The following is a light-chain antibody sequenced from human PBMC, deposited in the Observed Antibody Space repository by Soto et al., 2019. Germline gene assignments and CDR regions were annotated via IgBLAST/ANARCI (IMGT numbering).Light chain of an antibody. CDR2: KAS. CDR1: QSISSW. J-gene: IGKJ2*01. V-gene: IGKV1-5*03. CDR3: QQYNSYSYT. Sequence: DIQMTQSLSTLSASVGDRVTITCWASQSISSWLAWYQQKPGKAPKLLIYKASSLESGVPSRFSGSGSGTEFTLTISSLQPDDFATYYCQQYNSYSYTFGQGTKLEIK.